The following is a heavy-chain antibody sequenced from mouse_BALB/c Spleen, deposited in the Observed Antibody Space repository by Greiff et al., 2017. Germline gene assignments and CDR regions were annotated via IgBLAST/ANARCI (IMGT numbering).Heavy chain of an antibody. Sequence: LQQSGPQLVRPGASVKISCKASGYSFTSYWMHWVKQRPGQGLEWIGMIDPSDSETRLNQKFKDKATLTVDKSSSTAYMQLSSPTSEDSAVYYCARDSSGYGYAMDYWGQGTSVTVSS. V-gene: IGHV1S126*01. CDR1: GYSFTSYW. CDR3: ARDSSGYGYAMDY. D-gene: IGHD3-2*01. J-gene: IGHJ4*01. CDR2: IDPSDSET.